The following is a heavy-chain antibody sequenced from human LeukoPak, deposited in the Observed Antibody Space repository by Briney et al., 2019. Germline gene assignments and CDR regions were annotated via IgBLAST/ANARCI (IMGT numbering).Heavy chain of an antibody. V-gene: IGHV5-51*01. D-gene: IGHD1-7*01. Sequence: GESLKISCKGSGYIFTNSWIGWVRQMPGKGLEWMGIIYPSDLDTRYSPSFQGQVTISADKSISTAYLQWSSLKASDTAIYYCARHIGTTDYYYYMDVWGKGTTVTVSS. CDR1: GYIFTNSW. J-gene: IGHJ6*03. CDR3: ARHIGTTDYYYYMDV. CDR2: IYPSDLDT.